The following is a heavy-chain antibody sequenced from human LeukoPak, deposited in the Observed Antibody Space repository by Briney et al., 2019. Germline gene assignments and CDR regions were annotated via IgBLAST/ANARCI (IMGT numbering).Heavy chain of an antibody. J-gene: IGHJ4*01. CDR1: GFTFSNYS. Sequence: GGSLRLSCAASGFTFSNYSMNWVRQAPGKGLEWVSYISRSSTTIYYADSVKGRFTISRDNAKKSLYLQMNSLRVEDTAVYYCANSPYSSSLLDYWGHGTLVTVFS. D-gene: IGHD6-13*01. CDR2: ISRSSTTI. CDR3: ANSPYSSSLLDY. V-gene: IGHV3-48*01.